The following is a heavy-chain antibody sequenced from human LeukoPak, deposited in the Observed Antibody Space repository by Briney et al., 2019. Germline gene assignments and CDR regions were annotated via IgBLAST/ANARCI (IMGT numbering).Heavy chain of an antibody. J-gene: IGHJ4*02. Sequence: ASVKVSCKASGYTFTSYAMNWVRQAPGQGLEWMGWINTNTGNPTYAQGFTGRFVFSLDTSVSTAYLQISSLKAEDTAVYYCARRSRMGGIVWEFGYWGQGTLVTVSS. D-gene: IGHD2-15*01. CDR1: GYTFTSYA. CDR2: INTNTGNP. CDR3: ARRSRMGGIVWEFGY. V-gene: IGHV7-4-1*02.